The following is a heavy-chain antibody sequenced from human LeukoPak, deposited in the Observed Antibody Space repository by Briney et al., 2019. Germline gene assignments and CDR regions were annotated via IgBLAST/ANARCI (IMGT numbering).Heavy chain of an antibody. V-gene: IGHV4-59*01. CDR2: IYYSGST. Sequence: PSETLSLTCTVSGGSISSYYWSWVRQPPGKGLEWIGYIYYSGSTNYNPSLKSRVTISVDTSKNQFSLKLGSVTAADTAVYYCARGSGYSSSWYPYYYGMGVWGQGTTVTVSS. D-gene: IGHD6-13*01. CDR1: GGSISSYY. CDR3: ARGSGYSSSWYPYYYGMGV. J-gene: IGHJ6*02.